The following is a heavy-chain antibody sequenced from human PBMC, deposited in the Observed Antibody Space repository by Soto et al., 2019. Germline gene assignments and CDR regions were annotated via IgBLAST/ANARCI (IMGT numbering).Heavy chain of an antibody. J-gene: IGHJ2*01. CDR3: AKPPVEMATIGDWYFDL. Sequence: VQLVASGGGLVQPGGSLRLSCAASGFTFSSYGMHWVRQAPGKGLEWVAVISYDGSNKYYADSVKGRFTISRDNSKNTLYLQMNSLRAEDTAVYYCAKPPVEMATIGDWYFDLWGRGTLVTVSS. CDR2: ISYDGSNK. V-gene: IGHV3-30*18. D-gene: IGHD5-12*01. CDR1: GFTFSSYG.